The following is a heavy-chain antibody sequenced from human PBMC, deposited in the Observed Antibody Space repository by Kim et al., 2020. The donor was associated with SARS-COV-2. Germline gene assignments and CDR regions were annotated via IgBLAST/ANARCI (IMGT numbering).Heavy chain of an antibody. CDR1: GFTFTSRA. Sequence: GGSLRLSCVASGFTFTSRAMSWVRQAPGKRPEWVASINNGGYSYYADSVKGRFTISRDITKDTLYLQINSLGAEDTALFYCAEDHPSSGWPAFDSWGQGT. CDR2: INNGGYS. V-gene: IGHV3-23*01. CDR3: AEDHPSSGWPAFDS. D-gene: IGHD6-19*01. J-gene: IGHJ4*02.